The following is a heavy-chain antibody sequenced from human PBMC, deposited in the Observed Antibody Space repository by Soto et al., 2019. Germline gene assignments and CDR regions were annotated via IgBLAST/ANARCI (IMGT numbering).Heavy chain of an antibody. V-gene: IGHV3-48*02. D-gene: IGHD2-2*01. CDR1: GFTFSTFN. CDR3: AREGEGHCISSSCLNWFDP. J-gene: IGHJ5*02. CDR2: ISSSGSTI. Sequence: GGSLRLSCAASGFTFSTFNMNWVRQAPGKGLARISYISSSGSTIYYADSVKGRFTISRDNAKNSLYLQMNSLRDEDTAVYYCAREGEGHCISSSCLNWFDPWGQGTMVTVSS.